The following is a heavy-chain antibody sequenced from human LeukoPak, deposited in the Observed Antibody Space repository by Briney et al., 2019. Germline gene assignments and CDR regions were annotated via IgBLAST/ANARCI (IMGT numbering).Heavy chain of an antibody. J-gene: IGHJ4*02. CDR1: GGSISSYY. CDR3: ARLGGYNFDY. Sequence: SETLSLTCTVSGGSISSYYWSWIRQPPGKGLGWIGYIYYSGSTNYNPSLKSRVTISVDTSKNQFSLNLSPVTAPDTAVYYCARLGGYNFDYWGQGTLVTVSS. CDR2: IYYSGST. V-gene: IGHV4-59*08. D-gene: IGHD1-26*01.